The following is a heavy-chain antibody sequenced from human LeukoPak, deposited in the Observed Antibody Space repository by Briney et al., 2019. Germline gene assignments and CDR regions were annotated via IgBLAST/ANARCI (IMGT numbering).Heavy chain of an antibody. CDR3: ARQISGNKDY. D-gene: IGHD1/OR15-1a*01. J-gene: IGHJ4*02. CDR2: VFYRDSFSYGGTT. Sequence: SETLSLTCTVSGVSISGYYWIWIRQSPGRGLEWIGSVFYRDSFSYGGTTFYIPSLQSRVTISVDTSKNAFSLKLSSVTAADTAVYYCARQISGNKDYWGQGTLVTVSS. CDR1: GVSISGYY. V-gene: IGHV4-59*05.